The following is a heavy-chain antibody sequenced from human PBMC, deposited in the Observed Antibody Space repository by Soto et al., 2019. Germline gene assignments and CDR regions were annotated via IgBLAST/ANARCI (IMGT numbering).Heavy chain of an antibody. CDR3: AKGSKQYYYEN. CDR2: ITSSGGDT. D-gene: IGHD3-22*01. V-gene: IGHV3-23*01. J-gene: IGHJ1*01. Sequence: GGSLRLSCAASGFTFSSYAMNWVSQAPGKGLEWVSAITSSGGDTYYADSVKGRFTISRDNSKNTLYLQMNSLRAEDTAVYFCAKGSKQYYYENWGQGTLVTVSS. CDR1: GFTFSSYA.